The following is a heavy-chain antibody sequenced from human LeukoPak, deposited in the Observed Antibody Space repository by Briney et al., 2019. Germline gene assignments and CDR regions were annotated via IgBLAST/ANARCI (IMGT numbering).Heavy chain of an antibody. CDR1: GYSISSGYY. J-gene: IGHJ5*02. V-gene: IGHV4-38-2*02. Sequence: PSETLSLTCAVSGYSISSGYYWGWIRQPPGKGLEWIGSIYHSGSTYYNPSLKSRVTISVDTSKNQFSLKLSSVTAADTAVYYCARDSSGWTPPASWGQGTLVTVSS. D-gene: IGHD6-19*01. CDR3: ARDSSGWTPPAS. CDR2: IYHSGST.